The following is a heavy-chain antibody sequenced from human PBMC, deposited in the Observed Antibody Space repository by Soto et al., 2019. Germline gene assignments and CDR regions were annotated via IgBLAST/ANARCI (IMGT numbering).Heavy chain of an antibody. D-gene: IGHD6-19*01. J-gene: IGHJ4*02. CDR2: INAGNGNT. CDR3: ARGSSGWYYFDY. CDR1: GYTFTSYA. Sequence: ASVKVSCKASGYTFTSYAMHWVRQAPGQRLEWMGWINAGNGNTKYSQKFQGRVTITRDTSASTAYMELSSLRSEDTAVYYCARGSSGWYYFDYWGQGTLVTVSS. V-gene: IGHV1-3*01.